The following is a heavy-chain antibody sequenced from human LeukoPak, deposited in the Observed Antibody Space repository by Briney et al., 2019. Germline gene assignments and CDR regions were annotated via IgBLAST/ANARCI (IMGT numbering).Heavy chain of an antibody. Sequence: GGSLRLSCTASGFTFSRFAMSWVRQAPGKGLEWVSGISGSGDSTYYADSVKGRFTISRDNSKNTLYLQMNGLRAEDTAVYYCATYRRGYHDSSESYYFDYWGQGTLVTVSS. D-gene: IGHD3-22*01. V-gene: IGHV3-23*01. CDR3: ATYRRGYHDSSESYYFDY. CDR1: GFTFSRFA. J-gene: IGHJ4*02. CDR2: ISGSGDST.